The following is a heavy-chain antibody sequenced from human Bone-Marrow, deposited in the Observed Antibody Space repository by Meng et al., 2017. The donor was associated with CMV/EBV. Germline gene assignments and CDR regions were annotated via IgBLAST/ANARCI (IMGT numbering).Heavy chain of an antibody. Sequence: GSLRLSCTVSGGSISSSNYYWGWIRQPPGKGLGWIGSIYYSGSTYYNPSLMSRVTISVDTSKNQFSLKLSSVTAADTAVYYCARGSLFWCGYPIDFWGQGTLVTVSS. D-gene: IGHD3-3*01. V-gene: IGHV4-39*07. CDR2: IYYSGST. CDR3: ARGSLFWCGYPIDF. CDR1: GGSISSSNYY. J-gene: IGHJ4*02.